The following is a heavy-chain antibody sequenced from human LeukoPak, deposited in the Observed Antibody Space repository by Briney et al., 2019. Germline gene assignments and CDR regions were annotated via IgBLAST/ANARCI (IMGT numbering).Heavy chain of an antibody. CDR3: TSRLRYGMATINDY. CDR1: GFTFSGSA. D-gene: IGHD5-24*01. Sequence: GGSLRLSCAASGFTFSGSAMHWVRQASGKGLEWVGRIRSKANSYATAYAASVKGRFTISRDDSKNTAYLQMNSLKTEDTAVYYCTSRLRYGMATINDYWGQGTLVTVSS. V-gene: IGHV3-73*01. CDR2: IRSKANSYAT. J-gene: IGHJ4*02.